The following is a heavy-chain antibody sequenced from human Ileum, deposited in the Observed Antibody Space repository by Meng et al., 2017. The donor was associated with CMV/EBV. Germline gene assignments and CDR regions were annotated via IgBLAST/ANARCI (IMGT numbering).Heavy chain of an antibody. V-gene: IGHV4-59*01. CDR2: IFYTGST. CDR1: GGSISSYY. Sequence: SETLSLTCTVSGGSISSYYWSWIRQPPGKRLEWIGYIFYTGSTNYNPSLKSRVTISVDTFNKQFTLKLDSVTSADTAVYYCAGSMVRGIKPYYYAMDVWGQGTTVTGSS. J-gene: IGHJ6*02. CDR3: AGSMVRGIKPYYYAMDV. D-gene: IGHD3-10*01.